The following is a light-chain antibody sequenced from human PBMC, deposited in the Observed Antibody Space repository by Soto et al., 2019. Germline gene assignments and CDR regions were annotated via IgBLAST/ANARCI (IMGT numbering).Light chain of an antibody. Sequence: VVTQTPLSSPVTLGQPAAISCRSSHSIVYLYGNTYLSWLQQRPGQPPRLLIYQISNRFSGVPHKYTGSRAGNYFTLIISVIDSAEVGVYYFMTLAKFPRTFGQGTHVAI. J-gene: IGKJ1*01. V-gene: IGKV2-24*01. CDR2: QIS. CDR3: MTLAKFPRT. CDR1: HSIVYLYGNTY.